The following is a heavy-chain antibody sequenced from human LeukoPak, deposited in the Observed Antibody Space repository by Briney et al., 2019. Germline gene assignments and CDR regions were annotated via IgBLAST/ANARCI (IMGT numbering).Heavy chain of an antibody. V-gene: IGHV3-23*01. D-gene: IGHD3-16*01. CDR3: ARDSPMITFGGDPTPFDY. Sequence: GGSLRLSCAASGFTFRNFAMSWVRQAPGKGLEWVSSISGADGDNIYYADSVKGRFTISRDNSKNTLYLQMNSLRAEDTAVYYCARDSPMITFGGDPTPFDYWGQGTLVTVSS. J-gene: IGHJ4*02. CDR1: GFTFRNFA. CDR2: ISGADGDNI.